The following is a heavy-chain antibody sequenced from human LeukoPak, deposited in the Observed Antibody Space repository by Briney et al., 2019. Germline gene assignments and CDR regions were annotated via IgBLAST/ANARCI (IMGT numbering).Heavy chain of an antibody. D-gene: IGHD1-26*01. CDR2: ISAYNGNT. V-gene: IGHV1-18*01. Sequence: ASVKVSCKASGYTFTSYAFRWVRQAPGQGLEWMGWISAYNGNTNYAQNLQGRVTMTTDTSTSTAYMELRSLRSDDTAVYYCARVRQYSGRENYFDYWGQGTLVTVSS. J-gene: IGHJ4*02. CDR3: ARVRQYSGRENYFDY. CDR1: GYTFTSYA.